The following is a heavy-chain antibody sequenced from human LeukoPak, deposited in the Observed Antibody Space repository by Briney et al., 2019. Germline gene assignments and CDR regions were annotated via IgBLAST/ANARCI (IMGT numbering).Heavy chain of an antibody. CDR2: INPNSGGT. CDR3: ARPKYTQHPPHYYDTPRYYYYMGV. J-gene: IGHJ6*03. D-gene: IGHD3-22*01. V-gene: IGHV1-2*02. Sequence: ASVKVSCKASGYTFTGYYMHWVRQAPGQGLEWMGWINPNSGGTNYAQKFQGRVTMTRDTSISTAYMELSRLRSDDTAVYYCARPKYTQHPPHYYDTPRYYYYMGVWGKGTTVTVSS. CDR1: GYTFTGYY.